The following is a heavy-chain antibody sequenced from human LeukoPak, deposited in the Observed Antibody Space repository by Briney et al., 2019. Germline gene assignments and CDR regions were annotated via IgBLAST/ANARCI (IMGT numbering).Heavy chain of an antibody. CDR2: ISAYNGNT. CDR1: GGTFSSYA. V-gene: IGHV1-18*01. J-gene: IGHJ6*03. D-gene: IGHD3-10*01. Sequence: ASVKVSCKASGGTFSSYAISWVRQAPGQGLEWMGWISAYNGNTNYAQKLQGRVTMTTDTSTSTAYMELRSLRSDDTAVYYCARCYGSGSRVYYYYMDVWGKGTTVTVSS. CDR3: ARCYGSGSRVYYYYMDV.